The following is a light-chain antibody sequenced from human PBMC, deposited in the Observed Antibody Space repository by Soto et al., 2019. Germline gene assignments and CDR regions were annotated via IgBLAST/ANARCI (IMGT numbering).Light chain of an antibody. Sequence: EIVLTQSPCTLSLSPGERATLSCRASQSVSSSYLAWYQQKPGQAPRLLIYGASSRATGIPDRFSGSGSGTDFTLTISRLEPEDVAMYFCQQYGSSPGTFGQGTKVEI. CDR2: GAS. J-gene: IGKJ1*01. CDR1: QSVSSSY. V-gene: IGKV3-20*01. CDR3: QQYGSSPGT.